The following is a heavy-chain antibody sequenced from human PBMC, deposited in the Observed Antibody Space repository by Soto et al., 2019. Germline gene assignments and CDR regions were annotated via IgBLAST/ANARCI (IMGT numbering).Heavy chain of an antibody. V-gene: IGHV4-59*01. CDR1: GGSISSYY. CDR2: IYYSGST. Sequence: SETLSLTCTVSGGSISSYYWSWIRQPPGKGLEWIGYIYYSGSTNYNPSLKSRVTISVDTSKNQFSLKLSSVTAADTAVYYCARERRHAFDIWGQGTMVTVSS. J-gene: IGHJ3*02. CDR3: ARERRHAFDI.